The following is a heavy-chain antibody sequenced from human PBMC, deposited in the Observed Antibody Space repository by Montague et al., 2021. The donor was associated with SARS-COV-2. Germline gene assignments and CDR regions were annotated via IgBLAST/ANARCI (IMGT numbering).Heavy chain of an antibody. Sequence: TLSLTCTVSGGSISSGSHYWSWIRQPAGKGLEWIGRIDTSRNTKYISSLKSRVTISVDTSKNQFSLKLSSVTAADTAVYYCARRIDYYGIDVWGQGTTVTVSS. CDR3: ARRIDYYGIDV. CDR2: IDTSRNT. J-gene: IGHJ6*02. V-gene: IGHV4-61*02. D-gene: IGHD1-26*01. CDR1: GGSISSGSHY.